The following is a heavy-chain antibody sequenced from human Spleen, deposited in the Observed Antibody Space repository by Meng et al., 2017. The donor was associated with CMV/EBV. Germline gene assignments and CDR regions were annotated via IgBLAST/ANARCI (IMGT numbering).Heavy chain of an antibody. CDR2: ISSSGSTI. J-gene: IGHJ5*02. D-gene: IGHD3-3*01. V-gene: IGHV3-48*04. CDR3: ARWRSGYYGNWFDP. Sequence: GESLKISCAASGFTFSSYSMNWVRQAPGKGLEWVSYISSSGSTIYYADSVKGRFTISRDNAKNSLYLQMNSLRAEDTAVYYCARWRSGYYGNWFDPWGQGTLVTVSS. CDR1: GFTFSSYS.